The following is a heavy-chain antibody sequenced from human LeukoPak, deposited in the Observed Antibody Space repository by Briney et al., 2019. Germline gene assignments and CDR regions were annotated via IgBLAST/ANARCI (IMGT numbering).Heavy chain of an antibody. J-gene: IGHJ5*02. Sequence: PGGSLRPSCAASGFTFSSYGMHWVRQAPGKGLEWVAVIWYDGSNKYYADSVKGRFTISRDNSKNTLYLQMNSLRAEDTAVYYCAKDGCSGGSCYSRYNWFDPWGQGTLVTVSS. D-gene: IGHD2-15*01. CDR2: IWYDGSNK. CDR1: GFTFSSYG. CDR3: AKDGCSGGSCYSRYNWFDP. V-gene: IGHV3-33*06.